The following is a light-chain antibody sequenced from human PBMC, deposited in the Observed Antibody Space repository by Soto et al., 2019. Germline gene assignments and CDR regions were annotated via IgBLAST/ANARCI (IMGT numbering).Light chain of an antibody. CDR2: DVS. V-gene: IGLV2-14*01. CDR3: SSYTSSARSASDV. J-gene: IGLJ1*01. Sequence: QSVLTQPASVSGSPGQSITISCTGTSSDVGGYNYVSWYQQHPGKVPKLMIYDVSYRPSGVSNRFSGSKSGNTASLTISGLQAEDEADYYCSSYTSSARSASDVFGTGTKLTVL. CDR1: SSDVGGYNY.